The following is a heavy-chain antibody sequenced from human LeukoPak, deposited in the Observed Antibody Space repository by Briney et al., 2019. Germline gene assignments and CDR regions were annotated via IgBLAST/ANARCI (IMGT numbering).Heavy chain of an antibody. CDR2: IYHSGST. CDR3: ARAEYSSFFFDY. Sequence: SETLSLTCTVSGYSISSGYYWGWIRQPSGKGLEWIGSIYHSGSTYYNPSLKSRVTISVDTSKNQFSLKLSSVTAADTAVYYCARAEYSSFFFDYWGQGTMVTVSS. V-gene: IGHV4-38-2*02. CDR1: GYSISSGYY. J-gene: IGHJ4*03. D-gene: IGHD6-6*01.